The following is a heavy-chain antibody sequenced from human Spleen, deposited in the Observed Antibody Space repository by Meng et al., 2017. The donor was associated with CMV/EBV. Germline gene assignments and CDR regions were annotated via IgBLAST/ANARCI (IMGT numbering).Heavy chain of an antibody. J-gene: IGHJ5*02. V-gene: IGHV3-30-3*01. Sequence: VGSLRLSCAASGFTFRNYAMHWVRQDPGKGLEWVAVISYDVTNMQYVDAVRGRVTISRDNSKNTLCLQMSSLRADDTAVYYGARGGDCTTTNCYSGWFDPWGQGNLVTVSS. CDR3: ARGGDCTTTNCYSGWFDP. CDR1: GFTFRNYA. CDR2: ISYDVTNM. D-gene: IGHD2-2*02.